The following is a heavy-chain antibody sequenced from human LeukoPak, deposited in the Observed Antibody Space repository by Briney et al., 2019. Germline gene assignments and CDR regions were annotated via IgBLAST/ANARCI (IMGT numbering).Heavy chain of an antibody. V-gene: IGHV4-39*07. CDR1: GGSISSSSYY. CDR2: MYYSGSS. CDR3: ARVTRLGVYYYDSSGFGFMDV. D-gene: IGHD3-22*01. Sequence: SETLSLTCTVSGGSISSSSYYWGWIRQPPGKGLEWIGGMYYSGSSYYNPSLKSRVTISVDTSKNQFSLKLSSVTAADTAVYYCARVTRLGVYYYDSSGFGFMDVWGQGTTVTVSS. J-gene: IGHJ6*02.